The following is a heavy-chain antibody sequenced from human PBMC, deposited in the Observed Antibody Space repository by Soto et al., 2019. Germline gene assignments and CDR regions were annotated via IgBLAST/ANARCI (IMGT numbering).Heavy chain of an antibody. CDR3: ARETGYDFWSGYPSGDYYYGMDV. V-gene: IGHV3-74*01. D-gene: IGHD3-3*01. CDR1: GFTFSSYW. Sequence: PGGSLRLSCAASGFTFSSYWMHWVRQAPGKGLVWVSRINSDGSSTSYADSVKGRFTISRDNAKNTLYLQMNSLRAEDTAVYYCARETGYDFWSGYPSGDYYYGMDVWGQGTTVTVSS. CDR2: INSDGSST. J-gene: IGHJ6*02.